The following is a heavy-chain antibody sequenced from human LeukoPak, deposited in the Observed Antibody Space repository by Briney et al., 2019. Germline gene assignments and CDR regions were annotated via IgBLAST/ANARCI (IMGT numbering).Heavy chain of an antibody. D-gene: IGHD3-3*01. CDR1: GFTFSSYA. V-gene: IGHV3-23*01. CDR2: ISGSGGST. Sequence: GGSLSLSCAASGFTFSSYAMSWVRQAPGKGLEWVSAISGSGGSTYYADSVKGRFTISRDNSKNTLYLQMNSLRAEDTAVYYCAKGGYDFWSNYYYYMDVWGKGTTVTVSS. CDR3: AKGGYDFWSNYYYYMDV. J-gene: IGHJ6*03.